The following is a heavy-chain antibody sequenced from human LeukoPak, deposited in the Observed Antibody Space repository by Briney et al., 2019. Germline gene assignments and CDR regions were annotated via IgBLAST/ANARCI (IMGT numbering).Heavy chain of an antibody. Sequence: PSETLSLTCTVSGGSISSYYWSWIRQPPGKGLEWIGYIYYSGSTNYNPPLKSRVTISVDTSKNQFSLKLSSVTAADTAVYYCARSTESAEYFQHWGQGTLVTVSS. V-gene: IGHV4-59*08. CDR2: IYYSGST. J-gene: IGHJ1*01. CDR1: GGSISSYY. CDR3: ARSTESAEYFQH. D-gene: IGHD3-10*01.